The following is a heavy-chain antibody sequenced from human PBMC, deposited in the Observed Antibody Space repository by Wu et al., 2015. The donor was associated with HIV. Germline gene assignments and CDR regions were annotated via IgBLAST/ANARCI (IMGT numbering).Heavy chain of an antibody. CDR1: GYTFISYD. Sequence: QVQLVQSGAEVKEPGASVKVSCKTSGYTFISYDINWVRQATGQGLEWMGWITPNNGATKYAQKFQGRVTMTRDTSINTAYMELSRLRSDDTATYYCARDKDSAAAGYWGQGALVTVSS. CDR2: ITPNNGAT. J-gene: IGHJ4*02. CDR3: ARDKDSAAAGY. D-gene: IGHD6-25*01. V-gene: IGHV1-2*02.